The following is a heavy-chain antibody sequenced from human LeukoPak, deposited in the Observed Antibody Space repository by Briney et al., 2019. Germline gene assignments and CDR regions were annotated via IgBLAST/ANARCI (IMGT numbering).Heavy chain of an antibody. V-gene: IGHV1-2*02. CDR2: INPNSGGT. J-gene: IGHJ4*02. CDR1: GYTFTAYY. D-gene: IGHD4-17*01. CDR3: ARDTVDY. Sequence: ASVKVSCKASGYTFTAYYMHWVRQAPGQGLGWMGWINPNSGGTNYAKKFQGRVPMPRETSISTASMELTRLTSNDTAVYYCARDTVDYWGQGTLVTVSS.